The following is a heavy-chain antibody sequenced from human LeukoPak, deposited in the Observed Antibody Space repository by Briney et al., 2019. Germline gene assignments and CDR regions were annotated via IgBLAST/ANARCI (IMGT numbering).Heavy chain of an antibody. CDR2: ITGSGGNT. CDR1: GFTFSSYA. J-gene: IGHJ4*02. Sequence: GGSLRLSCAASGFTFSSYAMSWVRQAPGKGLEWVSAITGSGGNTYYANSVKGRFTISRDNSKNTVFLQMNSLRAEDTAVYYCAKWGDYDVLTGYYVSDYWGQGTLVTVSS. V-gene: IGHV3-23*01. D-gene: IGHD3-9*01. CDR3: AKWGDYDVLTGYYVSDY.